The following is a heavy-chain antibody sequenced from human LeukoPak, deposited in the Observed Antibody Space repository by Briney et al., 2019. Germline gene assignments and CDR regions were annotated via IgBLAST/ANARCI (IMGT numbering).Heavy chain of an antibody. Sequence: ASVKVSCKASGYTFTGYYMHWVRQAPGQGLEWMGWINPNSGGTNYAQKFQGRVTMTWDTSISTAYMELSRLRSDDTAVYYCARANYYDSSGYPYYFDYWGQGTLVTVSS. D-gene: IGHD3-22*01. V-gene: IGHV1-2*02. CDR2: INPNSGGT. CDR3: ARANYYDSSGYPYYFDY. CDR1: GYTFTGYY. J-gene: IGHJ4*02.